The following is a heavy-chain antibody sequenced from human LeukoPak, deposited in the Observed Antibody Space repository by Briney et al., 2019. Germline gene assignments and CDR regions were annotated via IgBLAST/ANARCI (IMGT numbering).Heavy chain of an antibody. CDR2: INPSGGST. J-gene: IGHJ3*01. D-gene: IGHD2/OR15-2a*01. V-gene: IGHV1-46*01. CDR1: GYTFTSYY. Sequence: ASVKVSCKASGYTFTSYYMHWVRQAPGQGLEWMGIINPSGGSTSYAQKFQGRVTMTRDMSTSTVYMELSSLRSEDTAVYYCAGGPVIVNAFHLWGQGTLVTVSS. CDR3: AGGPVIVNAFHL.